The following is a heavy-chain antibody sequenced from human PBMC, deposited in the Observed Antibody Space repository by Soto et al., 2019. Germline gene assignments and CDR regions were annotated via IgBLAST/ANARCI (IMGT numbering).Heavy chain of an antibody. V-gene: IGHV4-30-4*01. CDR1: GGSIGSGDYY. D-gene: IGHD2-2*01. J-gene: IGHJ5*02. CDR2: IYYSGST. Sequence: QVQLQESGPGLVKPSQTLSLTCTVSGGSIGSGDYYWSWIRQPPGKGLEWIGYIYYSGSTYYNPSLKSRVTISVDTSKNQFSLKLSSVTAADTAVYYCARDSQLRRNWFDPWGQGTLVTVSS. CDR3: ARDSQLRRNWFDP.